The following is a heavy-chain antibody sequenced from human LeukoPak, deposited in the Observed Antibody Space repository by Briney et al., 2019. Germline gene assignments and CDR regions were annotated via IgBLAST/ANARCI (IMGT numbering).Heavy chain of an antibody. D-gene: IGHD2-2*01. CDR1: GYTFTSYD. V-gene: IGHV1-2*02. Sequence: ASVKVSCKASGYTFTSYDINWVRQATGQGLEWMGWMNPNSGGTNYAQKFQGRVTMTRDTSISTAYMELSRLRSDDTAVYYCALGYCSSTSCPKRDDDAFDIWGQGTMVTVSS. J-gene: IGHJ3*02. CDR2: MNPNSGGT. CDR3: ALGYCSSTSCPKRDDDAFDI.